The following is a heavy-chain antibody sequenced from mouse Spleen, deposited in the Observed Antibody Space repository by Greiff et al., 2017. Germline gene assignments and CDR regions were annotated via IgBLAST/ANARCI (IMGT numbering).Heavy chain of an antibody. J-gene: IGHJ3*01. D-gene: IGHD4-1*01. CDR2: ISNLAYSI. CDR3: ARRNQTGPFAY. CDR1: GFTFSDYG. V-gene: IGHV5-15*01. Sequence: EVQVVESGGGLVQPGGSLKLSCAASGFTFSDYGMAWVRQAPRKGPEWVAFISNLAYSIYYADTVTGRFTISRENAKNTLYLEMSSLRSEDTAMYYCARRNQTGPFAYWGQGTLVTVSA.